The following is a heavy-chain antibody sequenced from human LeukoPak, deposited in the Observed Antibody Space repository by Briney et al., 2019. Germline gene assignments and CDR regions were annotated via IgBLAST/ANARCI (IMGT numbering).Heavy chain of an antibody. CDR3: AREAFGPGGAFDM. J-gene: IGHJ3*02. V-gene: IGHV4-38-2*02. Sequence: SETLSLTCTVSGYPISNGYYWGWIRQSPGKGLEWIASISHTRNTYYNPSLKSRVTISLDTSKKQFSLNLNSVTAADRAIYFCAREAFGPGGAFDMWGQGTMVTVSS. CDR2: ISHTRNT. D-gene: IGHD3-3*02. CDR1: GYPISNGYY.